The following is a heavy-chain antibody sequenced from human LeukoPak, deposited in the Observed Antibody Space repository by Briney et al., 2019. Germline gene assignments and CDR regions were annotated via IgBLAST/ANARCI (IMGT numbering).Heavy chain of an antibody. J-gene: IGHJ4*02. CDR1: GYTFTSYY. D-gene: IGHD3-22*01. CDR2: INPSGGST. CDR3: ARGEDYYDSSGYCFDY. Sequence: GASVKVSCKASGYTFTSYYMHWVRQAPGQGLEWMGIINPSGGSTSYAQKFQGRVTITADKSTSTAYMELSSLRSEDTAVYYCARGEDYYDSSGYCFDYWGQGTLVTVSS. V-gene: IGHV1-46*01.